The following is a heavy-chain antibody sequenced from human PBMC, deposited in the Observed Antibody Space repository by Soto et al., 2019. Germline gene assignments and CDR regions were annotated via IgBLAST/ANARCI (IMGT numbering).Heavy chain of an antibody. V-gene: IGHV4-59*01. CDR3: TRATYYRYYFDV. CDR1: GGSINNYY. J-gene: IGHJ4*01. Sequence: TLSLTCTVSGGSINNYYLSWIRQSPGKGLEWIGYIYYSGTTNYNPSLKSRVTISIDRSENQFSLKVSSVTAADTAVYFCTRATYYRYYFDVWGQGTLVTVSS. CDR2: IYYSGTT. D-gene: IGHD3-10*01.